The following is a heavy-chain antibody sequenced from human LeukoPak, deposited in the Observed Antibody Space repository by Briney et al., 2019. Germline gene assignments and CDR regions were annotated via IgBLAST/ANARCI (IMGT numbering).Heavy chain of an antibody. Sequence: SSETLSLTCTVSGGSISSYYWSWIRQPPGKGLEWIGYIYYSGSTNYNPSLKSRVTISVDTSKNQFSLKLSSVTAADTAVYYCARDDSSGPAGYNWFDPWGQGTLVTVSS. D-gene: IGHD3-22*01. J-gene: IGHJ5*02. CDR2: IYYSGST. V-gene: IGHV4-59*01. CDR3: ARDDSSGPAGYNWFDP. CDR1: GGSISSYY.